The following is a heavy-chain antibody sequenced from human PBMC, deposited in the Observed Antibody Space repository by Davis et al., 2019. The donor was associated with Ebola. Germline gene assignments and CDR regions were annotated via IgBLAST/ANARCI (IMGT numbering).Heavy chain of an antibody. J-gene: IGHJ6*04. V-gene: IGHV3-30-3*01. D-gene: IGHD5-18*01. CDR3: ARFRGYSYGKGYYGMDV. CDR1: GFTFSSYA. CDR2: ISYDGSNK. Sequence: GGSLRLSCAASGFTFSSYAMHWVRQAPGKGLEWAAVISYDGSNKYYADSVKGRFTISRDNSKNTLYLQMNSLRAEDTAVYYCARFRGYSYGKGYYGMDVWGKGTTVTVSS.